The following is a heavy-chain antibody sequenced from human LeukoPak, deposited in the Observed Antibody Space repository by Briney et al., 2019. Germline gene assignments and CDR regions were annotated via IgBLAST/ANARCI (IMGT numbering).Heavy chain of an antibody. V-gene: IGHV4-34*01. D-gene: IGHD3-10*01. CDR1: SGSFRAYY. CDR3: GRERSGYYYYYYMDV. J-gene: IGHJ6*03. Sequence: PSQTLSLTCAVDSGSFRAYYWSWVRQPAGKVLEWMGEINHSGSTNYNPCIRTRVTISVATSKNQFSLRLSSVNASAPAFYSFGRERSGYYYYYYMDVWGKGTTVTVSS. CDR2: INHSGST.